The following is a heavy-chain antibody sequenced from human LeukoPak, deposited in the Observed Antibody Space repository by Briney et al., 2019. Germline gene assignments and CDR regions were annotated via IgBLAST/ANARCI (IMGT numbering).Heavy chain of an antibody. V-gene: IGHV6-1*01. CDR1: GDSFSSNSAA. J-gene: IGHJ4*02. Sequence: SQTLSLTCAISGDSFSSNSAAWNWLRQSPSRGLEWLGSTYYRSKWYNDYAVSVKSRITINPDTSKNQFSLQLNSVTPEDTAVYYCARDRYDDSSSWSFDYWGQGTLVTVSS. D-gene: IGHD6-13*01. CDR3: ARDRYDDSSSWSFDY. CDR2: TYYRSKWYN.